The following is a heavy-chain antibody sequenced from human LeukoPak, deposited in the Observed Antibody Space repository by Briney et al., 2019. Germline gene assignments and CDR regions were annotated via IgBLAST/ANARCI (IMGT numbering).Heavy chain of an antibody. V-gene: IGHV4-34*01. J-gene: IGHJ4*02. CDR1: GGSFSGYY. D-gene: IGHD3-3*01. CDR3: ARDVAFEDFWSGYYSDPPDY. CDR2: INHSGST. Sequence: TSETLSLTCAVYGGSFSGYYWSWIRQPPGKGLEWIGEINHSGSTNYNPSLKSRVTISVDTSKNQFSLKLSSVTAADTAVYYCARDVAFEDFWSGYYSDPPDYWGQGTLVTVSS.